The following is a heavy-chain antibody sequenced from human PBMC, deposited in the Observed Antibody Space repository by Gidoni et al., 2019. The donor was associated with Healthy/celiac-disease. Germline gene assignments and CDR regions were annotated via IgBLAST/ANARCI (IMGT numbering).Heavy chain of an antibody. Sequence: QVQLQESGPGLVKPSETLSLTCTVSGGSISSYYWSWIPQPPGQGLEWLGDIYYSGSTNYNPSLKSRVTISVETSKNQFSLKLSSVTAADTAVYYCARDRGGSYDYWGQGTLVTVSS. CDR1: GGSISSYY. CDR3: ARDRGGSYDY. J-gene: IGHJ4*02. V-gene: IGHV4-59*01. CDR2: IYYSGST. D-gene: IGHD1-26*01.